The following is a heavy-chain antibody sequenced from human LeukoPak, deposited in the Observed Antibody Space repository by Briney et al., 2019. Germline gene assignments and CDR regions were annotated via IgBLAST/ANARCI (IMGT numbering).Heavy chain of an antibody. J-gene: IGHJ4*02. D-gene: IGHD6-19*01. CDR2: ISGSGGST. V-gene: IGHV3-23*01. Sequence: GGSLRLSCAASGFTFSSYAMSWVRQAPGKGLEWVSAISGSGGSTYYADSVKGRFTISRDNSMNTLYLQMNSLRAEDTAVYYCAKAQQWLVRYYFDYWGQGTLVTVSS. CDR3: AKAQQWLVRYYFDY. CDR1: GFTFSSYA.